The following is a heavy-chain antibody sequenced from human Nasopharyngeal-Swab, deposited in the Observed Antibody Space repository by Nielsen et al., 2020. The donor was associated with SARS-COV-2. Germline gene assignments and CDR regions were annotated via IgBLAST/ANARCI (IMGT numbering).Heavy chain of an antibody. D-gene: IGHD4-17*01. Sequence: GGSLRLSCAASGFTFSSYSMNWVRQAPGKGLEWVSYISSSSSTIYYADSVKGRFTISRDNAKNSLYLQMNSLRAEDTAVYYCARGGTVTKGRYNWFDPWGQGTLVTVSS. V-gene: IGHV3-48*01. CDR3: ARGGTVTKGRYNWFDP. CDR2: ISSSSSTI. CDR1: GFTFSSYS. J-gene: IGHJ5*02.